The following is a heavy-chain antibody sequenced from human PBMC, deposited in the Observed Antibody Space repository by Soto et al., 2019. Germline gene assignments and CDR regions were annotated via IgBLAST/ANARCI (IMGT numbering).Heavy chain of an antibody. CDR2: IYPGDSDT. CDR1: GGSFTNYW. J-gene: IGHJ5*02. V-gene: IGHV5-51*01. Sequence: GEPMKISWNGSGGSFTNYWIGWVREMPGKGLEWMGIIYPGDSDTRYSPSFQGQVTISADKSISTAYLQWSSLKASDTAMYYCARPNYYDSSGYYRGGDWFDPWGQGTLVTVSS. D-gene: IGHD3-22*01. CDR3: ARPNYYDSSGYYRGGDWFDP.